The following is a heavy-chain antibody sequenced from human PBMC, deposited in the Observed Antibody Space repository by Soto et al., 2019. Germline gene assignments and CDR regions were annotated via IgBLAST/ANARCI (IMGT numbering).Heavy chain of an antibody. J-gene: IGHJ4*02. Sequence: GSGPTLVNPTQTLTLTCSFSGFSLTTLGMSVSWVRQPPGKALEWLVLINWEDDKYYRPSLETRLTISKDTSTNRVLLTMTKLDPADTATYYCVRGEVPSTMVMFFDYWGQGALVTVSS. CDR3: VRGEVPSTMVMFFDY. CDR2: INWEDDK. V-gene: IGHV2-70*20. CDR1: GFSLTTLGMS. D-gene: IGHD3-10*01.